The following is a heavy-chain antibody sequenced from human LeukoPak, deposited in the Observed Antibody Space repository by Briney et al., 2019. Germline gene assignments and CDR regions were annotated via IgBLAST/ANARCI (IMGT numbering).Heavy chain of an antibody. D-gene: IGHD7-27*01. J-gene: IGHJ4*02. CDR2: IRCSGSGV. CDR1: GFTFSDYP. V-gene: IGHV3-48*04. Sequence: PGGSLRLSCAASGFTFSDYPMNWVRQAPGKGLEWVSNIRCSGSGVSYADSVRGRFIISRDNAKNLLYLQMNSLRAEDTAFYYCARDDNWGFDYWGQGALVTVSS. CDR3: ARDDNWGFDY.